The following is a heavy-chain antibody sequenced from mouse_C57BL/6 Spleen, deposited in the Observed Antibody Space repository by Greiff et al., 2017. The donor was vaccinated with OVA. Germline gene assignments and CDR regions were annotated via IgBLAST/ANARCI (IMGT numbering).Heavy chain of an antibody. CDR1: GYTFTDYE. CDR3: TRGMGGAFYAMDY. D-gene: IGHD2-3*01. J-gene: IGHJ4*01. CDR2: IDPETGGT. Sequence: QVQLQQSGAELVRPGASVTLSCKASGYTFTDYEMHWVKQTPVHGLEWIGAIDPETGGTAYNQKFKGKAILTADKSSSTAYMELRSLTSEDSAVYYCTRGMGGAFYAMDYWGQGTSVTVSS. V-gene: IGHV1-15*01.